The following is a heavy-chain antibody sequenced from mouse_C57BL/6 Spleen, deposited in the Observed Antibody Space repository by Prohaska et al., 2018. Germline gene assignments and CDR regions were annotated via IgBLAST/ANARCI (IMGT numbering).Heavy chain of an antibody. D-gene: IGHD1-1*01. CDR2: VYPYNGGT. Sequence: HGKRLEWIGLVYPYNGGTSYNQKFKGKATLTVDTSSSTAYMELNSLTSEDSAVYYCARSLGYYGSSSYWYFDVWGTGTTVTVPS. J-gene: IGHJ1*03. V-gene: IGHV1-36*01. CDR3: ARSLGYYGSSSYWYFDV.